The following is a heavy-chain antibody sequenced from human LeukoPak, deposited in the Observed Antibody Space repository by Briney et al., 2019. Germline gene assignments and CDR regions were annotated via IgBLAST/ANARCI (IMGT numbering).Heavy chain of an antibody. Sequence: ASVKVSCKASGYTVTNYYLHWVRQAPGQGFEWMGILNPSGGSTSYSQKFQGRATLTRATSTSTVYMELSSLRSEDTAVYYCASVYNYGMDVWGQGTTVIVSS. V-gene: IGHV1-46*01. CDR1: GYTVTNYY. J-gene: IGHJ6*02. CDR3: ASVYNYGMDV. CDR2: LNPSGGST.